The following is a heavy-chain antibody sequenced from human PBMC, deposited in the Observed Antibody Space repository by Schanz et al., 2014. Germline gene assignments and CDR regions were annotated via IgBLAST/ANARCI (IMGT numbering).Heavy chain of an antibody. CDR1: EFSFSSFA. CDR2: MSGSGSTA. J-gene: IGHJ5*01. D-gene: IGHD3-16*01. Sequence: AQLVESGGGVVQPGRSLRLSCAASEFSFSSFAMSWVRQAPGKGLEWVSGMSGSGSTADYADSVKGRFTISRDNSRKTLYLQMNSLRADDTAVYYCAKDLYNYGIFDSWGQGTLVTVSS. V-gene: IGHV3-23*04. CDR3: AKDLYNYGIFDS.